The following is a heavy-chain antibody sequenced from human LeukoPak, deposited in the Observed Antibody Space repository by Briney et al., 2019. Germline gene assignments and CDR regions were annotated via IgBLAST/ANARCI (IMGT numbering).Heavy chain of an antibody. Sequence: ASVKVSCKASGYTFTGYYMHWVRQAPGQGLEWMGWINPNSGGTNYAQKFQGRVTMTRDTSISTAYMELSRLRSDDTAVYYCARDDGSGWCSFDYWGQGTLVTVSS. J-gene: IGHJ4*02. CDR1: GYTFTGYY. CDR3: ARDDGSGWCSFDY. V-gene: IGHV1-2*02. D-gene: IGHD6-19*01. CDR2: INPNSGGT.